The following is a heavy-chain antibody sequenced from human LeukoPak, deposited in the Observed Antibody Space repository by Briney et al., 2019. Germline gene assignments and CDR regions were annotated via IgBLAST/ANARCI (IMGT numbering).Heavy chain of an antibody. CDR3: ARQNTYIGEQPYYFDY. J-gene: IGHJ4*02. V-gene: IGHV4-39*01. CDR1: GGSIGTSNFY. CDR2: ICCGGNT. D-gene: IGHD3-10*01. Sequence: RPSETLSLTCTVSGGSIGTSNFYWGWIRLSPGKGLEWIGSICCGGNTYYNPSLKSRVTMSVDTSKGQFSQKLSSVTAADTAVYYCARQNTYIGEQPYYFDYWGQGILVTVSS.